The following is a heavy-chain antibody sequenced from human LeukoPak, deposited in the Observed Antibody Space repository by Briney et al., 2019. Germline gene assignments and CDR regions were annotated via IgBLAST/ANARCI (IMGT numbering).Heavy chain of an antibody. V-gene: IGHV3-7*03. J-gene: IGHJ4*02. CDR1: GFTFSTYW. CDR3: ARDRDGKDY. Sequence: PGGSLRLSCAASGFTFSTYWMSWVRQAPGKGLEWVANPNPDGSDKYYADSLKGRFTISRDNAKDSLYLQMNSLTAEDTAMYYCARDRDGKDYWGQGTLVTVSS. D-gene: IGHD1-1*01. CDR2: PNPDGSDK.